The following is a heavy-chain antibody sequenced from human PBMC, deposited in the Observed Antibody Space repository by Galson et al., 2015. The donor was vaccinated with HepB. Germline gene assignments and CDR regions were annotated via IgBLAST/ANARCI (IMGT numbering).Heavy chain of an antibody. J-gene: IGHJ6*02. CDR1: RFIFSTYA. CDR3: ATVGDSGGSWDSDSYAMDV. Sequence: SLRLSCAASRFIFSTYAMHWVRQAPGKGLEWVAIISFEGSNKFYADSVKDRFTISRDNSKNTLYLEMNSLRGEDTAVYYCATVGDSGGSWDSDSYAMDVWGQGTTVTVSS. V-gene: IGHV3-30-3*01. D-gene: IGHD2-15*01. CDR2: ISFEGSNK.